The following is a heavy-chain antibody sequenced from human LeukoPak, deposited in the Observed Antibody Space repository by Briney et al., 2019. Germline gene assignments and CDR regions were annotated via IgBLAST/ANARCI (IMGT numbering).Heavy chain of an antibody. D-gene: IGHD3-10*01. J-gene: IGHJ4*02. CDR3: TSVSYYNDY. V-gene: IGHV3-74*01. CDR1: GFTFLPYG. CDR2: IKSDGSGI. Sequence: PGTSLRLSCAACGFTFLPYGMHWIRQAPGKGLVWVSHIKSDGSGINYADSVKGRFTISRDNAKNTLYLQMNSLRAEDTAVYYCTSVSYYNDYWGQGTLVTVSS.